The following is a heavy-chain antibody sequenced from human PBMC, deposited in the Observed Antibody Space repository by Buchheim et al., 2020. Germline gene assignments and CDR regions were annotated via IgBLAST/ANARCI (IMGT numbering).Heavy chain of an antibody. CDR3: ARDQTVAGPSTFDY. Sequence: EVQLAESGGGLVQPGGSLRLSCAATGFPFRGHWMHWVRQVPGKGLVWVSRISDDGRNAIYADSVKGRFTISRENAKNTMYFQMNSLRAEDTAIYYCARDQTVAGPSTFDYWGQG. V-gene: IGHV3-74*01. CDR2: ISDDGRNA. CDR1: GFPFRGHW. J-gene: IGHJ4*02. D-gene: IGHD6-19*01.